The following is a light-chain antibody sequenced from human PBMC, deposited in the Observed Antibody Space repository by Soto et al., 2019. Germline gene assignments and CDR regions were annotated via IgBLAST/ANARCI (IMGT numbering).Light chain of an antibody. V-gene: IGKV3-20*01. Sequence: EIVLTQSPGTLSLSPGERATLSCRASQSVSSSYSAWYQQKPGPAPRLLIYGASSRAPGIPDRFSGSGSGTDFTLTISRLEPEDFAVYYCQQYGSSPQTFGQGTKVDIK. CDR1: QSVSSSY. CDR2: GAS. CDR3: QQYGSSPQT. J-gene: IGKJ1*01.